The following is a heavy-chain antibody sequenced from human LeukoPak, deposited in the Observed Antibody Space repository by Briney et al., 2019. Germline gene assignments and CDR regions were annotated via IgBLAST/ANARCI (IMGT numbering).Heavy chain of an antibody. Sequence: GGSLRLSCAASGYTLSTYWMSWVRQAPGKGLEWVANIRQDGSEEYYVDSVKGRFTISRDNAKKSLYLQMNSLRAEDTAVYYCARCRYYGSGSYYNPSYFDEWGQGTLVTVSS. CDR2: IRQDGSEE. V-gene: IGHV3-7*04. CDR3: ARCRYYGSGSYYNPSYFDE. CDR1: GYTLSTYW. D-gene: IGHD3-10*01. J-gene: IGHJ4*02.